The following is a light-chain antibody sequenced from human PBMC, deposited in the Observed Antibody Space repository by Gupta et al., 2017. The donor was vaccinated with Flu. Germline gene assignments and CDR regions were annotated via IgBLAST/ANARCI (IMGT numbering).Light chain of an antibody. CDR2: TGS. Sequence: LVFTLSPGTLSLSPGERATLSCRASHTLSSLYLAWYQQKPGQAPRLLISTGSRRVTGIPDRFSGSGSGTDFTLTISRPEPEELAVYYCQKYGKSPPTFGQGTKVEIK. CDR3: QKYGKSPPT. V-gene: IGKV3-20*01. J-gene: IGKJ1*01. CDR1: HTLSSLY.